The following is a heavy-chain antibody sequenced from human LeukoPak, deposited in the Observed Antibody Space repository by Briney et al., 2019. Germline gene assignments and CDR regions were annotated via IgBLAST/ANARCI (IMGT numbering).Heavy chain of an antibody. CDR1: GFTFSTYG. D-gene: IGHD4-17*01. CDR3: AKTAGNYGAHYPFTS. J-gene: IGHJ4*02. V-gene: IGHV3-30*02. CDR2: IRYDGSNK. Sequence: GGSLRLSCAAAGFTFSTYGMHWVRQAPGKGLEWVAFIRYDGSNKYYADSVKGRFTISRDNSKNTLFLQLNSLRAEDTSVYYCAKTAGNYGAHYPFTSGGKGTLVTVSS.